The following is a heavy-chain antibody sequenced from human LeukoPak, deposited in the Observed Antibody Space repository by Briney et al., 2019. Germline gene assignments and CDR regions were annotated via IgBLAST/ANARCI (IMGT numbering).Heavy chain of an antibody. V-gene: IGHV3-15*01. Sequence: GGSLRLSCAASGFTFRNAWMRWLRQAPGKGREGVGRIKSRTDGGTTDYAAPVKGRFTISRDDSKNTLYLQMNSLKTEDTAVYYCTTRYCSGGSCAFDIGGQGTMVTVSS. CDR2: IKSRTDGGTT. CDR3: TTRYCSGGSCAFDI. CDR1: GFTFRNAW. J-gene: IGHJ3*02. D-gene: IGHD2-15*01.